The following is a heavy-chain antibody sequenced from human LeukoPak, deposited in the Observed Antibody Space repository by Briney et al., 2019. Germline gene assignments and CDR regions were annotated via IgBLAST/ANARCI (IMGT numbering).Heavy chain of an antibody. J-gene: IGHJ4*02. Sequence: GGSLRLSCAASGFTFGSYAMSWVRQAPGKGLEWVSAISGSGASTYYADSVKGRFTISRDNSKNTLYLQMNSLRAEDTAVYYCAKAPGGIVGYWGQGTLVTVSS. D-gene: IGHD3-16*01. CDR3: AKAPGGIVGY. CDR2: ISGSGAST. CDR1: GFTFGSYA. V-gene: IGHV3-23*01.